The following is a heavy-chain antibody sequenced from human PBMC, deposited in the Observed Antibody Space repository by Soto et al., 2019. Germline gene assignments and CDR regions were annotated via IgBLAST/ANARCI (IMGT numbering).Heavy chain of an antibody. CDR2: ISNYGSTT. CDR1: GFTLSSNP. J-gene: IGHJ5*02. D-gene: IGHD3-10*01. CDR3: AKWSGFGDA. V-gene: IGHV3-23*01. Sequence: PGGSLRLSSAASGFTLSSNPMAWVRQAPGKSLQWVSGISNYGSTTLYKDSVRGRFTISRDTSTNTLHLHLDSLRIAATAAYFCAKWSGFGDAWGQGTLVTVSS.